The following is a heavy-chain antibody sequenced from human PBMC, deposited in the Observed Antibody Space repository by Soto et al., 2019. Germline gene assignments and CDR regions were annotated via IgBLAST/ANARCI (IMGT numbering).Heavy chain of an antibody. CDR3: ARGLTGSPITAES. J-gene: IGHJ4*02. Sequence: SETLSLTCTVSGGSIGSYYWSWIRQPPGKGLEWIGYIYSSGSTNYNPSLKSRVTISVDTSKNQFSLKMTSVTAADAAVYYCARGLTGSPITAESWGQGTLVTVYS. CDR2: IYSSGST. V-gene: IGHV4-59*01. CDR1: GGSIGSYY. D-gene: IGHD3-16*01.